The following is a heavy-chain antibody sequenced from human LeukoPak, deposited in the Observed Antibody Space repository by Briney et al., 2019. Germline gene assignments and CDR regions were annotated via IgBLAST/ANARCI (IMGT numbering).Heavy chain of an antibody. J-gene: IGHJ4*02. Sequence: SETLSLTCTVSGGSISSYYWSWIRQPPGKGLEWIGYIYYSGSTNYNPSLKSRVTISVDTPKNQFSLKLSSVTAADTAVYYCARGVAVAGTFDYWGQGTLATVSS. CDR1: GGSISSYY. CDR2: IYYSGST. D-gene: IGHD6-19*01. V-gene: IGHV4-59*01. CDR3: ARGVAVAGTFDY.